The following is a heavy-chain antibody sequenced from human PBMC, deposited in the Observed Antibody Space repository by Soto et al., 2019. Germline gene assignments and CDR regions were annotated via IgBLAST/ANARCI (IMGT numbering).Heavy chain of an antibody. CDR2: ISGSGGNT. Sequence: EVHLLDSGGGLVQPGGSLRLSCAASGFTFTNYAMSWVRQAPGKGLEWVSSISGSGGNTYYADSVRGRFTISRDNTKNTLYLPMNSLRAEDPAIYYCVKARAAGGFDYWGQGTLVTVSS. CDR1: GFTFTNYA. V-gene: IGHV3-23*01. CDR3: VKARAAGGFDY. J-gene: IGHJ4*02. D-gene: IGHD3-10*01.